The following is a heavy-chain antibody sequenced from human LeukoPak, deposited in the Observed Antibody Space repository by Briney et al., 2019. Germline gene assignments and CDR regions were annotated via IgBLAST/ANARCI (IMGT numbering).Heavy chain of an antibody. J-gene: IGHJ4*02. CDR1: GFTFSSHV. CDR2: ISSNGGST. Sequence: PGGSLRLSCSASGFTFSSHVMNWVRQAPGKGLEYVSTISSNGGSTYYTDSVKGRFTISRDNSKNTLYLQMSSLRAEDTAVYYCVKPGYSSGWYEGDYFDYWGQGTLVTVSS. CDR3: VKPGYSSGWYEGDYFDY. D-gene: IGHD6-19*01. V-gene: IGHV3-64D*09.